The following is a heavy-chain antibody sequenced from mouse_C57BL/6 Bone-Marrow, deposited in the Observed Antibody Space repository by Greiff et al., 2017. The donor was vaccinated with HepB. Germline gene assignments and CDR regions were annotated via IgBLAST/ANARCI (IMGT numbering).Heavy chain of an antibody. J-gene: IGHJ2*01. Sequence: EVKLVESGGGLVKPGGSLKLSCAASGFTFSSYAMSWVRQTPEKRLEWVATISDGGSYTYYPDNVKGRFTISRDNAKNNLYLQMSHLKSEDTAMYYCAREGAYYSNVDYWGQGTTLTVSS. CDR3: AREGAYYSNVDY. CDR1: GFTFSSYA. CDR2: ISDGGSYT. D-gene: IGHD2-5*01. V-gene: IGHV5-4*01.